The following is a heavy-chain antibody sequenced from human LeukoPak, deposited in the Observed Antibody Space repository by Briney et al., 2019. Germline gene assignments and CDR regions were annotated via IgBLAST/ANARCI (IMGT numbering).Heavy chain of an antibody. D-gene: IGHD3-3*01. CDR1: GYTFTGYA. Sequence: ASVKVPCKASGYTFTGYAMHWVRQAPGQRLEWMGWINAGNGNTKYSQKFQGRVTITRDTSASTAYMELSSLRSEDTAVYYCARDFWSSSASYFDYWGQGTLVTVSS. J-gene: IGHJ4*02. V-gene: IGHV1-3*01. CDR2: INAGNGNT. CDR3: ARDFWSSSASYFDY.